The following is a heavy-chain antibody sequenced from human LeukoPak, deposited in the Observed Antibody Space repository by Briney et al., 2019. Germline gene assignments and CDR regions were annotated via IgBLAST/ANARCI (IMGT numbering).Heavy chain of an antibody. J-gene: IGHJ4*02. V-gene: IGHV4-39*01. CDR1: GGSISSSSYY. CDR3: ARHPSY. CDR2: IYYSGST. Sequence: SETLSLTCTVSGGSISSSSYYWGWIRQPPGEGLEWIGSIYYSGSTYYNPTLKSRVTISVDTSKNQFSLKLSSVTAADTAVYYCARHPSYWGQGTLVTVSS.